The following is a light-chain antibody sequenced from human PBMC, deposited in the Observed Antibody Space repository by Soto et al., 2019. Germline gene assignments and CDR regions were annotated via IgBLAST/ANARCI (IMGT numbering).Light chain of an antibody. CDR1: QGIRND. Sequence: AIQMTQSPSSLSASVGDRVTITCRASQGIRNDLGWYQQKPGKAPKLLISAASSLQSGVPSRFSGSGSGIDFTLTISSLQPEDFATYYCLQDYNYPYTFGQGTKVDIK. CDR2: AAS. V-gene: IGKV1-6*01. CDR3: LQDYNYPYT. J-gene: IGKJ2*01.